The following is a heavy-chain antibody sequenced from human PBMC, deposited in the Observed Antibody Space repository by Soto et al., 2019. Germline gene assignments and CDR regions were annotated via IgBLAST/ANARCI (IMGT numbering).Heavy chain of an antibody. V-gene: IGHV5-51*01. J-gene: IGHJ4*02. CDR2: IYPSDSDA. CDR3: ARQGETYGHDY. CDR1: GYSFTTYW. Sequence: GESLKSSCKGSGYSFTTYWVGWVRQMPGKGLEWMGIIYPSDSDARYSPSFQGQVTISVDKSISTAYLQWSSLKASDTAMYYCARQGETYGHDYSGQGTQVTVSS. D-gene: IGHD4-17*01.